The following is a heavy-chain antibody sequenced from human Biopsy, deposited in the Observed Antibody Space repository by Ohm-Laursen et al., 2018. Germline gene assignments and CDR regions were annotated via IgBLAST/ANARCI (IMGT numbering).Heavy chain of an antibody. D-gene: IGHD3-9*01. CDR2: NIPILGTG. J-gene: IGHJ1*01. Sequence: SVKVSCKASSYTFTDYNIHWMRQAPGQGLEWLGGNIPILGTGNYAQRFQDRVTVAADTSTSTATMELRSLRSDDTAVYYCATKLTGYFHHWGQGTLVIVFS. CDR3: ATKLTGYFHH. CDR1: SYTFTDYN. V-gene: IGHV1-69*06.